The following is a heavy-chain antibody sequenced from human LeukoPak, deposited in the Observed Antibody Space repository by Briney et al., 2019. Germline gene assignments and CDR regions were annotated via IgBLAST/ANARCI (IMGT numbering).Heavy chain of an antibody. CDR1: GFTVSSNY. CDR3: ANYCSGGSCYSALGYFQH. D-gene: IGHD2-15*01. V-gene: IGHV3-66*01. J-gene: IGHJ1*01. Sequence: GGSLRLSCAAPGFTVSSNYMSWVRQAPGKGLEWVSVIYSGGSTYYADSVKGRFTISRDNSKNTLYLQMNSLRAEDTAVYYCANYCSGGSCYSALGYFQHWGQGTLVTVSS. CDR2: IYSGGST.